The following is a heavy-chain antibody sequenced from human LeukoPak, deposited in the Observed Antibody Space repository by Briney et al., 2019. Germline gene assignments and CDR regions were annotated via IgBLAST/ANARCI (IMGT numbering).Heavy chain of an antibody. D-gene: IGHD6-6*01. V-gene: IGHV1-2*02. CDR3: ARESEQLVMGWFDP. Sequence: ASVKVSCKASGYTFTGYYMHWVRQAPGQGLEWMGWINPNSGGTNYAQKFQGRVTMTRDTSISTAYMELSRLRCDDTAVYYCARESEQLVMGWFDPWGQGTLVTVSS. J-gene: IGHJ5*02. CDR1: GYTFTGYY. CDR2: INPNSGGT.